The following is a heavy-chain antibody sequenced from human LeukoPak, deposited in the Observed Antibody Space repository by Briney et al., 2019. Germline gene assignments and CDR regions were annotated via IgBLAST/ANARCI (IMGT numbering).Heavy chain of an antibody. CDR2: MNPNSGNT. J-gene: IGHJ1*01. V-gene: IGHV1-8*01. Sequence: ASVKVPCKASGYTFTSYDINWVRQATGQGLEWMGWMNPNSGNTGYAQNFQGRVTMTRNTSISTAYMELGSLRSEDTAVYYCARGGPVAATHKYFQHWGQGTLVTVSS. CDR1: GYTFTSYD. CDR3: ARGGPVAATHKYFQH. D-gene: IGHD6-19*01.